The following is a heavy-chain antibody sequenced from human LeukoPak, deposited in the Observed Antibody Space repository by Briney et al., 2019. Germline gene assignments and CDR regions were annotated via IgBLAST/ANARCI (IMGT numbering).Heavy chain of an antibody. D-gene: IGHD3-22*01. CDR3: ARRGEKYYYDSSGYSNWFDP. V-gene: IGHV5-51*01. Sequence: GESLKISCKGSGYSFTSYWIGWVRQMPGKSLEWMGIIYPGDSDTRYSPSFQGQVTISADKSISTAYLQWSSLKASDTAMYYCARRGEKYYYDSSGYSNWFDPWGQGTLVTVSS. CDR2: IYPGDSDT. J-gene: IGHJ5*02. CDR1: GYSFTSYW.